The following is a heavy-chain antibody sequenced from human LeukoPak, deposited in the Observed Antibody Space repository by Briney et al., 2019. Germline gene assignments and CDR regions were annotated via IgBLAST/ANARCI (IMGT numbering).Heavy chain of an antibody. Sequence: KPSETLSLTRTVSGDSISSNNYYWGWIRQPPGKGLEWIGSIYYSGSTYYNPSLKSRVTISVDTSKNQFSLKLSSVTAADTAVYYCARASSSGYRSTDWYFDLWGRGTLVTVSS. J-gene: IGHJ2*01. D-gene: IGHD3-22*01. V-gene: IGHV4-39*07. CDR2: IYYSGST. CDR3: ARASSSGYRSTDWYFDL. CDR1: GDSISSNNYY.